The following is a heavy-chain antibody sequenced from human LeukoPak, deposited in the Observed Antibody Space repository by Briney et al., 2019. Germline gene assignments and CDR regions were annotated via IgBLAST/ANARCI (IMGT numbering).Heavy chain of an antibody. CDR3: VKDRKPDGLYNFDY. V-gene: IGHV3-23*01. CDR2: IVGSGGGI. CDR1: GFTFSSYG. Sequence: GGSLRLSCAASGFTFSSYGMYWVRQAPGQGLEWVSVIVGSGGGINYAGSVMGRFTISRDNSKNTVYLQMNSLRAEDTAVYYCVKDRKPDGLYNFDYWGQGTLVTVSS. D-gene: IGHD5-24*01. J-gene: IGHJ4*02.